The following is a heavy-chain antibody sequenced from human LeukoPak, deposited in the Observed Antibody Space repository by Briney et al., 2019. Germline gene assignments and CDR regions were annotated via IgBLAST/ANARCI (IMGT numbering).Heavy chain of an antibody. CDR2: ITGTGSTI. CDR1: GFTFSDYS. J-gene: IGHJ5*02. D-gene: IGHD3-10*01. V-gene: IGHV3-48*04. Sequence: PGGSLRLSCAASGFTFSDYSMNWVRQAPGKGLEWVSYITGTGSTIYYADSVKGRFTISRDNAKNSLYLQMNSLRAEDTAVYYCTRTYYPSGTYYRENWFDPWGQGTLVAVSS. CDR3: TRTYYPSGTYYRENWFDP.